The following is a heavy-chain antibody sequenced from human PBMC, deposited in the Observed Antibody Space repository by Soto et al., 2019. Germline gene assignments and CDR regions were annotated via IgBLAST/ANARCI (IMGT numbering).Heavy chain of an antibody. V-gene: IGHV3-11*01. CDR3: ATSRVFDF. CDR1: GFSFRVYV. Sequence: PAGCLRLSCAASGFSFRVYVMSWIRQSPGKGLEWLALMSSSGTNVFYADSVKGRFTISRDNAKNSLFLQMDSLKAEDTAVYYCATSRVFDFWGLGTLVTVSS. CDR2: MSSSGTNV. J-gene: IGHJ4*02.